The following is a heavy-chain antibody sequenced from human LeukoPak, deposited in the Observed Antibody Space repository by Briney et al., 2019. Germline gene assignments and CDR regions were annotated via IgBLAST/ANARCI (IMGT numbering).Heavy chain of an antibody. D-gene: IGHD3-9*01. Sequence: GGSLRLSCAASGFTFDRYSMTWVRQAPGKGLEWVSSISSSSSYIYYADSVKGRFTISIDKAKNSLYLQMDSLRAEDTTIYYCARYPSCYYGNTGYYYPYWHQGALVTASS. J-gene: IGHJ4*01. V-gene: IGHV3-21*04. CDR1: GFTFDRYS. CDR3: ARYPSCYYGNTGYYYPY. CDR2: ISSSSSYI.